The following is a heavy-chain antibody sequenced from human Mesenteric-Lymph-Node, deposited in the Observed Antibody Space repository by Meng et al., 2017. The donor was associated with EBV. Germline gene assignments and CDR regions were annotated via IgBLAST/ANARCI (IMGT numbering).Heavy chain of an antibody. CDR3: ARVGAYCGGDCYHPR. J-gene: IGHJ4*02. Sequence: QEPGPGRVKPSGTLSLTFAASGGSLSSRNWWSWVRPPPGKGLEWIGEIYHSGSTNYNPSLKSRVTISVDESKNQFSLRLSSVTAADTAVYYCARVGAYCGGDCYHPRWGQGTLVTVSS. CDR2: IYHSGST. CDR1: GGSLSSRNW. V-gene: IGHV4-4*02. D-gene: IGHD2-21*02.